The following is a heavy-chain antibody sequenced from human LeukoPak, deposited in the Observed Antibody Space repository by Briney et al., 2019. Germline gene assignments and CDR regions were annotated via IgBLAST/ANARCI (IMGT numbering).Heavy chain of an antibody. V-gene: IGHV3-23*01. Sequence: GGSLRLSCAASGFTFSSSAMSWVRQAPGKGLEWVSAISNNGGYTYYADSVQGRFTISRDNSKSTLCLQMNSLRAEDTAVYYCAKQLGYCSDGSCYFPYWGKGTLVTVSS. J-gene: IGHJ4*02. CDR1: GFTFSSSA. CDR2: ISNNGGYT. CDR3: AKQLGYCSDGSCYFPY. D-gene: IGHD2-15*01.